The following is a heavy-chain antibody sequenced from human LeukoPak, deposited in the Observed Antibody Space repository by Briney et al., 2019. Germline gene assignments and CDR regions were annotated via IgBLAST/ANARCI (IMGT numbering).Heavy chain of an antibody. V-gene: IGHV3-23*01. J-gene: IGHJ4*02. CDR1: GLTFSSHA. CDR2: ITGSGDTT. Sequence: PGGSLRLSCVASGLTFSSHAMTWVRQTPEKGLEWVSGITGSGDTTYHAESVKGRFTISRDNSKNTLYLQMNNLRAEDTAIYYCASRTPDETYFAVFDYCGQGTLVTVSS. D-gene: IGHD2-15*01. CDR3: ASRTPDETYFAVFDY.